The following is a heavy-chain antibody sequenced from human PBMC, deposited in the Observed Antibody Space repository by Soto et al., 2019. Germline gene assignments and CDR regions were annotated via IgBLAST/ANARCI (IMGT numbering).Heavy chain of an antibody. CDR1: GYTFTSYG. V-gene: IGHV1-18*01. CDR2: MSAYNGNT. D-gene: IGHD2-15*01. CDR3: ARLVYCSGGSCLPSYALDI. J-gene: IGHJ3*02. Sequence: QVQLVQSGAEVKKPGASVKVSCKASGYTFTSYGISWVRQAPGQGLEWMGWMSAYNGNTNYAQKLKGRVPMTTDTSTSPAYMELSSLRSDDPAVYYWARLVYCSGGSCLPSYALDIWGQGTMVTVSS.